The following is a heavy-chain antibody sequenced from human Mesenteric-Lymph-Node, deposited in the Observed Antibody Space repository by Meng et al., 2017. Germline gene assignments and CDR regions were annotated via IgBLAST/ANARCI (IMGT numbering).Heavy chain of an antibody. Sequence: SETLSLTCAVYGGSFSGYYWSWIRQPPGKGLEWIGEINHSGSTNYNPSLKSRVTISVDTSKNQFSLKLSSVTAADTAVYYCARDDWGGVNYYGMDVWGQGTTVTVSS. CDR3: ARDDWGGVNYYGMDV. CDR1: GGSFSGYY. CDR2: INHSGST. J-gene: IGHJ6*02. V-gene: IGHV4-34*01. D-gene: IGHD3-9*01.